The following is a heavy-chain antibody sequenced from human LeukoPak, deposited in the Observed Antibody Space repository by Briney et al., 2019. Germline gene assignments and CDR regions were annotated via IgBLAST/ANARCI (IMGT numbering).Heavy chain of an antibody. CDR1: GGSISSYY. CDR2: IYYSGST. J-gene: IGHJ4*02. V-gene: IGHV4-59*01. D-gene: IGHD5-12*01. CDR3: AGHDGSGYDLFGY. Sequence: SETLSLTCTVSGGSISSYYWSWIRQPPGKGREWSGDIYYSGSTNYNPSPNSRVTMSVDTSQNQFSLKLRSVTTADTAMYYCAGHDGSGYDLFGYWGQGTLVTVSS.